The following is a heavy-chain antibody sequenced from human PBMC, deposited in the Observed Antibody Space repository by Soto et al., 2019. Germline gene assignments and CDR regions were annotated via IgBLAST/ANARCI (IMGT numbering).Heavy chain of an antibody. Sequence: SETRSLTCTVSGGSLNNYYWSWIRQPAGKGLEWIGRIYTVGSTNYNPSLKSRVTMSIDTSKNQFSLRLTSVTAADTVVYYCARSPLTHSYAQFDSWGQGSLVTVSS. CDR1: GGSLNNYY. D-gene: IGHD3-16*01. J-gene: IGHJ4*02. CDR2: IYTVGST. V-gene: IGHV4-4*07. CDR3: ARSPLTHSYAQFDS.